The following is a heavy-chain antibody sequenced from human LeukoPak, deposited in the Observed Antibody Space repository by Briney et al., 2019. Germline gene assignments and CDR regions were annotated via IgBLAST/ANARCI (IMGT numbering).Heavy chain of an antibody. CDR3: ARDLSSTPHWELDY. Sequence: ASVKVSCKASGYTFTGYYMHWVRQAPGQGLEWMGRINPDSSDTNYAQHFQGRVTMTRDTSISTVYMELSSLSYDDTAVYYCARDLSSTPHWELDYWGQGTLVTVSS. CDR1: GYTFTGYY. CDR2: INPDSSDT. D-gene: IGHD1-26*01. V-gene: IGHV1-2*06. J-gene: IGHJ4*02.